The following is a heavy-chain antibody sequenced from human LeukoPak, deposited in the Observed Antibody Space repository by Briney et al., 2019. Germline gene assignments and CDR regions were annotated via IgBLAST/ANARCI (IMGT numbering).Heavy chain of an antibody. CDR3: AKFSGHPTTNYYMDV. V-gene: IGHV3-23*01. CDR1: GFIFSSYD. D-gene: IGHD6-25*01. Sequence: GGSLRLSCAASGFIFSSYDMSWVRQAPGKGLEWVSGIIDTGRTTYYADSVKGRFTISRDNSKNTLYLQMNSLRAEDTAVYYCAKFSGHPTTNYYMDVWGEGTTVTVSS. J-gene: IGHJ6*03. CDR2: IIDTGRTT.